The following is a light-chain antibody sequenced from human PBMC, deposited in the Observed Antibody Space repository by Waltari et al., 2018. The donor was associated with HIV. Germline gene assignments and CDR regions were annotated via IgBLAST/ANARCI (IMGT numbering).Light chain of an antibody. Sequence: SFELTQPPSVSVSPGQTARITCSGAKWGGNYVSWYQQRPGQSPVLIIYQDTKRPSGIPERFSGSNSGNTVTLTISGTQALDEADYYCQAWDSFTGLFGGGTKLTVL. CDR1: KWGGNY. CDR2: QDT. J-gene: IGLJ2*01. V-gene: IGLV3-1*01. CDR3: QAWDSFTGL.